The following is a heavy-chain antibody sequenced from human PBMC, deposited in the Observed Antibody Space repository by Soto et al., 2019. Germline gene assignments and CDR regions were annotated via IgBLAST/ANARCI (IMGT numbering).Heavy chain of an antibody. CDR3: ASGYDPPKNGAFDI. CDR2: ISAYNGNT. CDR1: GYTFTSYG. J-gene: IGHJ3*02. V-gene: IGHV1-18*01. Sequence: QVQLVQSGAEVKKPGASVKVSCKASGYTFTSYGISWVRQAPGQGLEWMGWISAYNGNTNYAQKVQGRVTMTTDTSAGTAYMGLRGLRSDDTAVYYWASGYDPPKNGAFDIWGQGTMVTVSS. D-gene: IGHD3-3*01.